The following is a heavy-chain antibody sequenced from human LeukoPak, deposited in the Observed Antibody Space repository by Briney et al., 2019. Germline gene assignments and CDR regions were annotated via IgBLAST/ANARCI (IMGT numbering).Heavy chain of an antibody. CDR3: AREAHIVVVTAPPGYFQH. CDR1: GGTFSSYA. J-gene: IGHJ1*01. D-gene: IGHD2-21*02. Sequence: GASVKVSCKASGGTFSSYAISWVRQAPGQGLEWMGRIIPILGIANYAQKFQGRVTITADKSTSTAYMELSSLRSEDTAVYYCAREAHIVVVTAPPGYFQHRGQGTLVTVSS. CDR2: IIPILGIA. V-gene: IGHV1-69*04.